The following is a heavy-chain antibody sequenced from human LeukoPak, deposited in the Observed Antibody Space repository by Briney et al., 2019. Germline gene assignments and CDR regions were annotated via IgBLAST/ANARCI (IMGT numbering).Heavy chain of an antibody. CDR2: IIPIFGTA. V-gene: IGHV1-69*05. CDR3: ASDLGYSNYEAFDY. Sequence: SVKVSCKASGGTFSSYAISWVRQAPEQGLEWMGRIIPIFGTANYAQKLQGRVTITTDESASTAYMELSSLRSDDTAVYYCASDLGYSNYEAFDYWGQGTLVTVSS. D-gene: IGHD4-11*01. CDR1: GGTFSSYA. J-gene: IGHJ4*02.